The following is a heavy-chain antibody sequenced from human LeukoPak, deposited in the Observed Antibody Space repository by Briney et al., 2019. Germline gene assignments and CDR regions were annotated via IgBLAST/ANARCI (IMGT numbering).Heavy chain of an antibody. J-gene: IGHJ6*02. CDR1: GGSISSGGYY. V-gene: IGHV4-30-4*01. CDR3: AREGVVRGVIIDYYYGMDV. Sequence: SETLSLTCTVSGGSISSGGYYWSWIRQPPGKGLEWIGYIYYSGSTYYNPSLKSRVTISVDTSKNQFSLKLSSVTAADTAVYYCAREGVVRGVIIDYYYGMDVWGQGTTVTVSS. CDR2: IYYSGST. D-gene: IGHD3-10*01.